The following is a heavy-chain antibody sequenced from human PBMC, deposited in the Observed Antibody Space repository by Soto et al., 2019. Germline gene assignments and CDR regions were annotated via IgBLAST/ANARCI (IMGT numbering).Heavy chain of an antibody. Sequence: QLQLQESGPGLVKASETLSLTCNVSGGSISSSRSYWAWIRQPPGKGLEWIANIFYSGSTYYNPSLARRVPVSVDTSKNQVSLKLSSVTAADTAVYYCARQQTTADIDLWFDPWGQGTLVTVSS. CDR2: IFYSGST. CDR1: GGSISSSRSY. CDR3: ARQQTTADIDLWFDP. J-gene: IGHJ5*02. D-gene: IGHD2-2*01. V-gene: IGHV4-39*01.